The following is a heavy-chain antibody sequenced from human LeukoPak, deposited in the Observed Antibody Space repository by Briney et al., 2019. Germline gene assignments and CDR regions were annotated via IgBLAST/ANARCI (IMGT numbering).Heavy chain of an antibody. CDR3: ARQTPATYSGYDYYYYYMDV. D-gene: IGHD5-12*01. J-gene: IGHJ6*03. V-gene: IGHV3-21*01. Sequence: PGGSLRLSCAASGFTFSSYGMHWVRQAPGKGLEWVSSISGGSSYIYYADSVKGRFTISRDNAKNSLYLQMNSLRAADTAVYYCARQTPATYSGYDYYYYYMDVWGKGTTVTISS. CDR1: GFTFSSYG. CDR2: ISGGSSYI.